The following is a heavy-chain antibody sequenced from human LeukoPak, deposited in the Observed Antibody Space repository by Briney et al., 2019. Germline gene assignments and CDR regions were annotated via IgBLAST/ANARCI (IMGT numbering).Heavy chain of an antibody. Sequence: GGSLRLSCVASGFTFSDYYMSWIRQAPGKGLEWLSYINIAGSNTHYADSVKGRFSISRDNAKNSLYLQVNSLRAEDTAVYYCARGYYDSSGYKEYWGQGTLVTVSS. CDR2: INIAGSNT. V-gene: IGHV3-11*06. CDR1: GFTFSDYY. CDR3: ARGYYDSSGYKEY. J-gene: IGHJ4*02. D-gene: IGHD3-22*01.